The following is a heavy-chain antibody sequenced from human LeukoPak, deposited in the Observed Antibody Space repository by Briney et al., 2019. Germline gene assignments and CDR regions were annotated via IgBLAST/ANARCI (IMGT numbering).Heavy chain of an antibody. J-gene: IGHJ4*02. D-gene: IGHD3-22*01. CDR3: ARGERNYYDSSGYHLSPPDY. CDR1: GFTFSSYA. Sequence: GGSLRLSCAASGFTFSSYAMSWVRQAPGKGLEWVSAISGSGGSTYYADSVKGRFTISRDNSKNTLYLQMNSLRAEDTAVYYCARGERNYYDSSGYHLSPPDYRGQGTLVTVSS. V-gene: IGHV3-23*01. CDR2: ISGSGGST.